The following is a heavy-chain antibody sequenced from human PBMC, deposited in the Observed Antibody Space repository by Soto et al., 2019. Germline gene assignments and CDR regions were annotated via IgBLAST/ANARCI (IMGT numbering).Heavy chain of an antibody. CDR1: GFTFSTYS. CDR3: ARDPNGITDFDY. Sequence: GGSLRLSCAASGFTFSTYSMNWVRQAPGKGLEWVSYISSSSSTTYYADSVKGRFTISRDSAKNSLYLQMNSLRDEDTAVYFCARDPNGITDFDYWGQGTQVTVSS. CDR2: ISSSSSTT. D-gene: IGHD2-8*01. J-gene: IGHJ4*02. V-gene: IGHV3-48*02.